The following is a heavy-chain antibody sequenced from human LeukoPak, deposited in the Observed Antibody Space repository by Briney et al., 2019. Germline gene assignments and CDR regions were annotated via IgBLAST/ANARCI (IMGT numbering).Heavy chain of an antibody. CDR1: GYTFTSYG. CDR3: ARDYDSSGYRGDAFDI. V-gene: IGHV1-18*01. J-gene: IGHJ3*02. CDR2: ISAYNGNT. D-gene: IGHD3-22*01. Sequence: ASVKVSCKASGYTFTSYGISWVRQAPGQGLEWMGWISAYNGNTNYAQKLQGRVTMTTDTSTSTAYMELRSLRSDDTAVYYCARDYDSSGYRGDAFDIWGQGTTVTVSS.